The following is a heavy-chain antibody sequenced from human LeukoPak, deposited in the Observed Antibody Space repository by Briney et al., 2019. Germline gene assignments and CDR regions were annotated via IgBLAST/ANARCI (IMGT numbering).Heavy chain of an antibody. CDR2: INPNSGGT. V-gene: IGHV1-2*06. CDR1: GYTFTSYY. CDR3: ARAKYYYDSSGYFDY. D-gene: IGHD3-22*01. J-gene: IGHJ4*02. Sequence: ASVKVSCKASGYTFTSYYMHWVRQAPGQGLEWMGRINPNSGGTNYAQKFQGRVTMTRDTSISTAYMELSRLRSDDTAVYYCARAKYYYDSSGYFDYWGQGTLVTVSS.